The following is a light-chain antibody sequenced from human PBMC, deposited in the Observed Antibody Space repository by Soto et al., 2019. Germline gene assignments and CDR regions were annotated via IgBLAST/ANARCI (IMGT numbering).Light chain of an antibody. CDR1: ISNIGTNY. V-gene: IGLV1-47*01. CDR3: AAWDEPVRSYV. Sequence: QSVLTQPPSVSGTPGQRVTISCSGGISNIGTNYVHWFQQLPGTAPKVLSNRDNQRPSGVPDRFSGSKSATSASLAISGLRSEDEAEYSCAAWDEPVRSYVFGTGTQVTVL. J-gene: IGLJ1*01. CDR2: RDN.